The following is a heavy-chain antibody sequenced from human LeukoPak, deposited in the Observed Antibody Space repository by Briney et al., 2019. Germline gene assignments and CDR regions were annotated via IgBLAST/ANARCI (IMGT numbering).Heavy chain of an antibody. CDR3: ARDESSGWYPV. J-gene: IGHJ4*02. CDR1: GYTFTGYY. V-gene: IGHV1-2*02. D-gene: IGHD6-19*01. CDR2: INPNSGGT. Sequence: ASVNVSCKASGYTFTGYYIHWVRQAPGQGLEWMGWINPNSGGTNYAKKFQGRVTMTRDTSISTAYMELSRLRSDDTAVYYCARDESSGWYPVRGQGTLVTVSS.